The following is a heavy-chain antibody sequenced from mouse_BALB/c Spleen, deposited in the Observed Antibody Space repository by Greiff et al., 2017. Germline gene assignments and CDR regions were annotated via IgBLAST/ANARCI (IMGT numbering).Heavy chain of an antibody. V-gene: IGHV1-69*01. CDR1: GYTFTDYW. CDR3: ARFDYYGSSEDAMDD. CDR2: IDTSDSYT. J-gene: IGHJ4*01. Sequence: QVQLQQPGAELVMPGASVKMSCKASGYTFTDYWMHWVKQRPGQGLEWIGAIDTSDSYTSYNQKFKGKATLTVDESSSTAYMQLSSLTSEDSAVCYCARFDYYGSSEDAMDDWGQGTSVTVSS. D-gene: IGHD1-1*01.